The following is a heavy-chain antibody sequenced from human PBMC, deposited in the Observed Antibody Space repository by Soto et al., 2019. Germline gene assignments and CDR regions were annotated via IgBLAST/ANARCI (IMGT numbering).Heavy chain of an antibody. CDR3: ARGSYSNFHYYYYMDV. D-gene: IGHD4-4*01. J-gene: IGHJ6*03. V-gene: IGHV3-66*01. CDR2: IYSGGST. Sequence: GGSLRLSCAASGFTVSSYYMNWVRQAPGKGLEWVSFIYSGGSTYYADSVKGRFTISRDNSKNTLYLQMNSLRAEDTAVYYCARGSYSNFHYYYYMDVWGKGTTVTVSS. CDR1: GFTVSSYY.